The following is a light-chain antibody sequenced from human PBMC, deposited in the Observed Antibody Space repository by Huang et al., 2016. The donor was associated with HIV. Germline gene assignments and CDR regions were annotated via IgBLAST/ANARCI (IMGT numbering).Light chain of an antibody. Sequence: ERVLTQSPGTLSVSPGERATLSCRTSQGICNSLAWYQLKPGQAPRLLIYETFIRASEIPARFSGGGSEIDFTLTISGLQSEDSAVYYCQQYHEWPRTFGQGTKVEIK. CDR3: QQYHEWPRT. V-gene: IGKV3-15*01. CDR1: QGICNS. CDR2: ETF. J-gene: IGKJ2*01.